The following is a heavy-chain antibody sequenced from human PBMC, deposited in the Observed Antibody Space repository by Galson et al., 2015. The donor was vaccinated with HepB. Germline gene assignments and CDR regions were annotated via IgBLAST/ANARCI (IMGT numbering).Heavy chain of an antibody. CDR2: ISTSSKTI. CDR3: SRGRFAMDV. Sequence: SLRLSCAASEFTFSTYYMNWARQAPGKGLEWVSSISTSSKTIYYTDSVKGRFTISRENAKSSLYLQMNSLRAEDTAVYYCSRGRFAMDVWGQGTTVTVSS. D-gene: IGHD3-16*01. CDR1: EFTFSTYY. V-gene: IGHV3-48*01. J-gene: IGHJ6*02.